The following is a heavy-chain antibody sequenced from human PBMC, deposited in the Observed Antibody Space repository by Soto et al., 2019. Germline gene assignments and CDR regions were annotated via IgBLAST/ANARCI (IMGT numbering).Heavy chain of an antibody. CDR2: ISTYNGDT. CDR3: ARTEGRSTRGDY. J-gene: IGHJ4*02. Sequence: QVQLVQSGAEVKKPGASVRVYCKASGYSFTTYGVTWVRQAPGQGLEWMGWISTYNGDTRVAQQHQGRVTLTTDTSTNAAHMELRSLRSDDTAIYYCARTEGRSTRGDYWGQGTLVTVSS. CDR1: GYSFTTYG. D-gene: IGHD2-8*01. V-gene: IGHV1-18*01.